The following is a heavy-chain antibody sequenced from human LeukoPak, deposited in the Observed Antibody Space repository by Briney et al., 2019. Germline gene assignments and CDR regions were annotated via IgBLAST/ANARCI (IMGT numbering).Heavy chain of an antibody. CDR3: ARDRYCSGGSCYSTGDY. J-gene: IGHJ4*02. V-gene: IGHV1-18*01. CDR2: ISAYNGNT. D-gene: IGHD2-15*01. Sequence: ASVKVSCKASGYTFTSYGISWVRQAPGQGLEWMGWISAYNGNTNYAQKLQGRATMTTDTSTSTAYMELGSLRSDDTAVYYCARDRYCSGGSCYSTGDYWGQGTLVTVSS. CDR1: GYTFTSYG.